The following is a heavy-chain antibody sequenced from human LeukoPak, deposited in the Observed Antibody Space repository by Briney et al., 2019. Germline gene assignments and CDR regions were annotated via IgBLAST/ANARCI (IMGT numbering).Heavy chain of an antibody. Sequence: SGTLSLTCAVSGGSISSDNWWSWVRQPPGRGLEWIGEINHSGSTNYNPSLKSRVTISVDTSKNQFSLKLSSVTAADTAVYYCARRFKSSSSSNWFDPWGQGTLVTVSS. V-gene: IGHV4-4*02. D-gene: IGHD6-6*01. CDR1: GGSISSDNW. CDR3: ARRFKSSSSSNWFDP. J-gene: IGHJ5*02. CDR2: INHSGST.